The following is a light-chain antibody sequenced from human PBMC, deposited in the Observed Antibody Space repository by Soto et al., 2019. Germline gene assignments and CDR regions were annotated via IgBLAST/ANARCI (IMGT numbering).Light chain of an antibody. CDR1: SSNIGNNY. CDR3: GTWDSSLSAWV. CDR2: ENN. Sequence: QSVLTQPPSVSAAPGQKLTISCSGSSSNIGNNYVSWYQQLPGTAPKLLICENNKRPSGIPDRFSGSKSGTSATLGITGLQTGDEADYYCGTWDSSLSAWVFGGGTKLTVL. J-gene: IGLJ3*02. V-gene: IGLV1-51*02.